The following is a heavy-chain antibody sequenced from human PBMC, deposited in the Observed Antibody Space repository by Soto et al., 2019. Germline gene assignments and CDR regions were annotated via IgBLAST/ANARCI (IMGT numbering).Heavy chain of an antibody. CDR2: INPRGGRT. D-gene: IGHD2-2*03. J-gene: IGHJ3*02. V-gene: IGHV1-46*01. Sequence: ASVKVSCKASGYTFTSYYMHWVRQAPGQGLEWMGIINPRGGRTSYAQKFQGRVTMTRDTSTSTVYMELSSQRSEATAVYYCASTPDGWGDAFDIWGQGTMVTVSS. CDR3: ASTPDGWGDAFDI. CDR1: GYTFTSYY.